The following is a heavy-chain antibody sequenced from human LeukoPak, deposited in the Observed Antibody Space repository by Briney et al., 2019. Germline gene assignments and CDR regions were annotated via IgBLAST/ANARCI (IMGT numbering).Heavy chain of an antibody. V-gene: IGHV3-30*04. Sequence: GRSLRLSCAASEFTFSSYAVHWVRQAPGKGLEWVAVISYDGSNKYYADSVKGRFTISRDNSKNTLYLQMNSLRAEDTAVYYCARDLSGGVNWFDPWGQGTLVTVSS. J-gene: IGHJ5*02. CDR2: ISYDGSNK. CDR1: EFTFSSYA. D-gene: IGHD2-8*02. CDR3: ARDLSGGVNWFDP.